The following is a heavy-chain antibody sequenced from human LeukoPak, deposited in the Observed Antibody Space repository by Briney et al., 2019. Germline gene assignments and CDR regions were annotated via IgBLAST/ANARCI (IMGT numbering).Heavy chain of an antibody. Sequence: SETLSLTCAVYGGAFSGYNWNWIRQPPGEGLEWIGEINHSGSTNYNPSLKSRVTISVASSKRQFSLMVTSMTAADTAVYYCARKKSWGSGREAYDIWGRGTLVTVSS. CDR2: INHSGST. V-gene: IGHV4-34*01. D-gene: IGHD3-10*01. CDR1: GGAFSGYN. J-gene: IGHJ3*02. CDR3: ARKKSWGSGREAYDI.